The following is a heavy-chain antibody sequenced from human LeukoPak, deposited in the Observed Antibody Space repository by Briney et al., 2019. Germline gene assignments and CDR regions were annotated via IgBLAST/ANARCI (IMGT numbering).Heavy chain of an antibody. CDR3: ARGGKVPPRRYYFDY. J-gene: IGHJ4*02. V-gene: IGHV3-48*01. CDR1: GFTFSSYS. Sequence: GGSLRPSCAASGFTFSSYSMNWVRQAPGKGLEWVSYISSSSSTIYYADSVKGRFTISRDNAKNSLYLQMNSLRAEDTAVYYCARGGKVPPRRYYFDYWGQGTLVTVSS. CDR2: ISSSSSTI.